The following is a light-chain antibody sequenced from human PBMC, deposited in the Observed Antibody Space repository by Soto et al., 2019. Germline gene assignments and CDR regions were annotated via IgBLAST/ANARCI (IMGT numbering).Light chain of an antibody. CDR2: AAS. Sequence: DIQMTXSPTSLSASVGDRVTITCRASQDIRNFVAWYQQKPGKAPKLLIYAASTLQSGVPSRFSGSGSGTDFTLTINSLQPEDVATYSCQKYSSVPVFGPGTKVEIK. CDR3: QKYSSVPV. CDR1: QDIRNF. V-gene: IGKV1-27*01. J-gene: IGKJ3*01.